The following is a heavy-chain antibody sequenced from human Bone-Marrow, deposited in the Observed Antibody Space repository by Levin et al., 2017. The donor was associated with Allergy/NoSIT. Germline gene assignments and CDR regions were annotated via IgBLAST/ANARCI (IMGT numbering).Heavy chain of an antibody. V-gene: IGHV4-31*03. CDR3: ARRWNSGLNNWFDP. Sequence: LSLPFPFSFFSLLRRFSLWTWIRQTPGKGLQWLGYMSNSGNTHYNSSLKSRLSLPFDTSQNRFSLKLTSVTAAATAVYYCARRWNSGLNNWFDPWGQGTLVTVSS. D-gene: IGHD1/OR15-1a*01. CDR1: FFSLLRRFSL. CDR2: MSNSGNT. J-gene: IGHJ5*02.